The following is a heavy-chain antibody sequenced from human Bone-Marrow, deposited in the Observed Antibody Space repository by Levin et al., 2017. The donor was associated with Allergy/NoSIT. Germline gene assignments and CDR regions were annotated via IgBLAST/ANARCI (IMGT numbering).Heavy chain of an antibody. V-gene: IGHV3-30*18. CDR1: GFVFNSYD. CDR3: AKERVPAALYRRSSQHYMDV. D-gene: IGHD2-2*01. CDR2: ISYDGDDK. Sequence: GESLKISCEASGFVFNSYDMHWVRQAPGKGLEWVAMISYDGDDKYYADSMKGRLTISRDDPRNTLFLQMNSLRAEDTAVYYCAKERVPAALYRRSSQHYMDVWGKGTTVTVSS. J-gene: IGHJ6*03.